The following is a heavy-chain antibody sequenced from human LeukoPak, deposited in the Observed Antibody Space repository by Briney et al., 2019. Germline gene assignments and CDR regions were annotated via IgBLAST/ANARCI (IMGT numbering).Heavy chain of an antibody. CDR3: ARGSQSLGYCSGGSCRAKIFDY. J-gene: IGHJ4*02. Sequence: SETLSLTCAVYGGSFSGYYWSWIRQPPGKGLEWIGEINHSGSTNYNPSLKSRVAISVDTSKNQFSLKLSSVTAADTAVYYCARGSQSLGYCSGGSCRAKIFDYWGQGTLVTVSS. CDR2: INHSGST. D-gene: IGHD2-15*01. CDR1: GGSFSGYY. V-gene: IGHV4-34*01.